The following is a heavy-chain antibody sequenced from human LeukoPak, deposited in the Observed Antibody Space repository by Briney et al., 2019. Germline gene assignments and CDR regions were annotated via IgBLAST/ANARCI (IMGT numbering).Heavy chain of an antibody. J-gene: IGHJ4*02. Sequence: GGSLRLSCAASGFTFSSYSMNWVRQAPGKGLEWVSYISSSSSTIYYADSVKGRFTISRDNAKNSLYLQMNSLRAEDTAVYYCAKAQDYDFWSGYYRGRTDYWGQGTLVTVSS. D-gene: IGHD3-3*01. V-gene: IGHV3-48*01. CDR2: ISSSSSTI. CDR1: GFTFSSYS. CDR3: AKAQDYDFWSGYYRGRTDY.